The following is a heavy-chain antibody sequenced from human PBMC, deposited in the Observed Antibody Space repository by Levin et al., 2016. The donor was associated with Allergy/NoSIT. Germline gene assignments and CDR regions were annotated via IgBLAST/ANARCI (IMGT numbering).Heavy chain of an antibody. Sequence: PGKGLEWIGYIYYSGSTNYNPSLKSRVTISVDTSKNHFSLKLSSVTAADTAVYYCARYDLERSEAGGEAFDIWGQGTMVTVSS. CDR2: IYYSGST. CDR3: ARYDLERSEAGGEAFDI. V-gene: IGHV4-59*13. J-gene: IGHJ3*02. D-gene: IGHD3/OR15-3a*01.